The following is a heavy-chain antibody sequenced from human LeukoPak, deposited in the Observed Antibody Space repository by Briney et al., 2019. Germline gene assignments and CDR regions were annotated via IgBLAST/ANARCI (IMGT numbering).Heavy chain of an antibody. J-gene: IGHJ6*04. D-gene: IGHD2-2*01. CDR3: AKGEYCSSTSCSYYYYYYGMDV. Sequence: GGSLRLSCAASGFTFSSYGMHWVRQAPGKGLEGVAVISYDGSNKYYADSVKGRFTIPRDNSKNTLYLQMNSLRAEDTAVYYCAKGEYCSSTSCSYYYYYYGMDVWGKGTTVTVSS. V-gene: IGHV3-30*18. CDR1: GFTFSSYG. CDR2: ISYDGSNK.